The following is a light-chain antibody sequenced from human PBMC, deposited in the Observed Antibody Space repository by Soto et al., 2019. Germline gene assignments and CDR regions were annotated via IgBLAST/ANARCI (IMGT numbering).Light chain of an antibody. Sequence: QSVLTQPPSASGTPGQRVTISCSGSSSNIGSNNVNWYQQHPGTAPKLPLYRNKQRPSGGPDRFSGSKSGTSASLAISGLQSEDEADYYCAAWDDRLNGYVFGTGTKVTGL. J-gene: IGLJ1*01. V-gene: IGLV1-44*01. CDR2: RNK. CDR3: AAWDDRLNGYV. CDR1: SSNIGSNN.